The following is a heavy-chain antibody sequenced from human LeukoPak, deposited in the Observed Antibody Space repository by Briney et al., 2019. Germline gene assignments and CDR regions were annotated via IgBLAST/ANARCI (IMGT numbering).Heavy chain of an antibody. CDR3: AREDIAVAGPDY. D-gene: IGHD6-19*01. J-gene: IGHJ4*02. V-gene: IGHV1-69*05. CDR2: IIPIFGTA. Sequence: SVKVSCKASGGTFSSYAISWVRQAPGQGLEWMGGIIPIFGTANYAQKFQGRVTITTDESTSTAYMELSSLRSEDTAVYYCAREDIAVAGPDYWGQGTLVTVSS. CDR1: GGTFSSYA.